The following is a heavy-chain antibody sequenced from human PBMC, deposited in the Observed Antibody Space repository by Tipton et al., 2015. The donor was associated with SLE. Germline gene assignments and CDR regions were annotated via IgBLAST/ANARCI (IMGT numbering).Heavy chain of an antibody. Sequence: PSLTCTVSGGSISSYYWSWIRQPPGKGLEWIGYIYYSGSTNYNPSLKSRVTISVDTSKNQFSLKLSSVIAADTAVYYCARGAVLIQDNSWFDPWGQGTLVTVSS. J-gene: IGHJ5*02. V-gene: IGHV4-59*01. D-gene: IGHD2-21*01. CDR3: ARGAVLIQDNSWFDP. CDR1: GGSISSYY. CDR2: IYYSGST.